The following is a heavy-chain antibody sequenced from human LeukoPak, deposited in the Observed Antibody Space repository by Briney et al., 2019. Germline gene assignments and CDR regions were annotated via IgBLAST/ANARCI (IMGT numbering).Heavy chain of an antibody. CDR1: GFTFSSYA. CDR2: ISGSGGST. Sequence: GGSLRLSCAASGFTFSSYAMSWVRQAPGKGLEWVSAISGSGGSTYYADSVKGRFTISRDNSKNTLYLQMNSLRAEDTAVYYCAKAQLPPYAATSPIAGMDVWGQGTTVTVSS. V-gene: IGHV3-23*01. D-gene: IGHD2-15*01. J-gene: IGHJ6*02. CDR3: AKAQLPPYAATSPIAGMDV.